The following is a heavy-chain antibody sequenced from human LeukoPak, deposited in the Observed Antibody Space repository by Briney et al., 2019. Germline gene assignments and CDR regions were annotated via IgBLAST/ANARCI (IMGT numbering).Heavy chain of an antibody. CDR3: ARESTAMVTMDY. CDR2: INPNSGGT. D-gene: IGHD5-18*01. CDR1: GYTFTGYY. Sequence: ASVKVSCKASGYTFTGYYMHWVRQAPGQGREWMGWINPNSGGTNYAQKFQGRVTMTRDTSISTAYMELSRLRSDDTAVYYCARESTAMVTMDYWGQGTLVTVSS. J-gene: IGHJ4*02. V-gene: IGHV1-2*02.